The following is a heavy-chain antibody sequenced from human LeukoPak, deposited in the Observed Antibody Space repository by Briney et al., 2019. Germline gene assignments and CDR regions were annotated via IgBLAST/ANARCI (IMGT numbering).Heavy chain of an antibody. J-gene: IGHJ3*02. V-gene: IGHV3-9*01. CDR1: GFTFGDYS. D-gene: IGHD6-13*01. Sequence: SLRLSCAASGFTFGDYSIDWVRQGHGEGLGGGLGISWNSGSLGYADSVKGRFTISRDNAKNSLYLQMNSLRAEDTALYYCAKDSSSWSSHDAFDIWGQGTMVTVSS. CDR2: ISWNSGSL. CDR3: AKDSSSWSSHDAFDI.